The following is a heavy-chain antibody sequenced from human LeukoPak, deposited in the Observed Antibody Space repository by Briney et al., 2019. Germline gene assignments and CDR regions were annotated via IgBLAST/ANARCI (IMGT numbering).Heavy chain of an antibody. V-gene: IGHV3-11*04. CDR2: ISSSGSTI. CDR1: GFTFSDYY. D-gene: IGHD4-11*01. CDR3: ATPLYSNYVNYYYYMDV. Sequence: PGGSLRLSCAASGFTFSDYYMSWIRQAPGKGLEWVSYISSSGSTIYYADSVKGRFTISRDNAKNSLYLQMNSLRAEDTAVYYCATPLYSNYVNYYYYMDVWGKGTTVTVSS. J-gene: IGHJ6*03.